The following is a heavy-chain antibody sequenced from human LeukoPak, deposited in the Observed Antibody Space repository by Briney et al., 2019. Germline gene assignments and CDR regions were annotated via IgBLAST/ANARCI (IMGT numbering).Heavy chain of an antibody. Sequence: GESLKISCKGSGYSFTSYWISWVRQMPGKGLEWMGRIDPSDSYTNYSPSFQGHVTISADKSISTAYLQWGSLKASDTAMYYCARRGSLSSAFDYWGQGTLVTVCS. CDR3: ARRGSLSSAFDY. D-gene: IGHD1-26*01. J-gene: IGHJ4*02. V-gene: IGHV5-10-1*01. CDR1: GYSFTSYW. CDR2: IDPSDSYT.